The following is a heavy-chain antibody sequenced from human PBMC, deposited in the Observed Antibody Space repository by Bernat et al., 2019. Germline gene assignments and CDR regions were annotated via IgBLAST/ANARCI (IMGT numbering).Heavy chain of an antibody. J-gene: IGHJ4*02. CDR3: ARDNIAVAGGFDY. CDR1: GYTFTSYA. V-gene: IGHV1-3*01. CDR2: INAGNGNT. Sequence: QVQLVQSGAEVKKPGASVKASCKASGYTFTSYAMHWVRQAPGQRLEWMGWINAGNGNTKYSQKFQGRVTITRDTSASTAYMELSSLRSEDTAVYYCARDNIAVAGGFDYWGQGTLVTVSS. D-gene: IGHD6-19*01.